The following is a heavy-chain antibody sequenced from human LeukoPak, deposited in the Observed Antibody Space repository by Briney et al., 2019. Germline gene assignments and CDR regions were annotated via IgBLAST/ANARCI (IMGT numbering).Heavy chain of an antibody. CDR3: AKDNLAYYYGSGSYVPD. J-gene: IGHJ4*02. Sequence: GGSLRLSCAASGFTFSSYGMHWVRQAPGKGLEWVAVISYDGSNKYYADSVKGRFTISRDNSKNTLYLQMNSLRAEDTAVYYCAKDNLAYYYGSGSYVPDWGQGTLVTVSS. CDR2: ISYDGSNK. D-gene: IGHD3-10*01. V-gene: IGHV3-30*18. CDR1: GFTFSSYG.